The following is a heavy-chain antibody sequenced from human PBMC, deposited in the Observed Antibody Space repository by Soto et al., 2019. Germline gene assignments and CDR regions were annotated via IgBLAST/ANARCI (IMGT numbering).Heavy chain of an antibody. CDR1: GYSFTNNG. CDR3: ARVSYSGNWFVHSVAGPNWFDP. CDR2: ISAYNGNT. J-gene: IGHJ5*02. V-gene: IGHV1-18*01. Sequence: ASVKVSCKASGYSFTNNGISWVRRAPGQGLEWMGWISAYNGNTNYVKKFQGRVTMTTDTSTSTASMELRSLRSDDTAVYYCARVSYSGNWFVHSVAGPNWFDPWG. D-gene: IGHD6-13*01.